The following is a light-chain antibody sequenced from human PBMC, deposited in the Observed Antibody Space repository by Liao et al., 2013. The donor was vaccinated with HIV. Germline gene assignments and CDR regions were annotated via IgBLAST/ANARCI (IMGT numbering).Light chain of an antibody. CDR1: RLGDKY. Sequence: SYELTQPPSVSVSPGQTASITCSGDRLGDKYACWYQQKPGQSPVLVIYQDSKRPSGIPERFSGSNSGNTATLTISRVEAGDEADYYCQVWDSSSRYVFGTGTKVTVL. V-gene: IGLV3-1*01. CDR3: QVWDSSSRYV. CDR2: QDS. J-gene: IGLJ1*01.